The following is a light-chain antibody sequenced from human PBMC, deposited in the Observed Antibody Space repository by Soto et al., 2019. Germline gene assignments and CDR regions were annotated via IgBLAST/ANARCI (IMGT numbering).Light chain of an antibody. Sequence: DIQTTQSPSILSASVGDRLTITCPSSQSISTWLAWYQQKPGNAPKLLIYKASTLESGVPSRFSGSGSGTEFTLTISSLQPDDFATYYCQQYISYTSWTFGQGTKVDIK. J-gene: IGKJ1*01. CDR2: KAS. CDR3: QQYISYTSWT. V-gene: IGKV1-5*03. CDR1: QSISTW.